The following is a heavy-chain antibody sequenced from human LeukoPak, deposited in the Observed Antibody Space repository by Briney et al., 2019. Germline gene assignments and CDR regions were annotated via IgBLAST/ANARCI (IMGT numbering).Heavy chain of an antibody. CDR3: ARIGAYSSGWYTKPYYYYMDV. CDR1: GGSISSSTYY. J-gene: IGHJ6*03. CDR2: INHSGST. V-gene: IGHV4-39*07. D-gene: IGHD6-19*01. Sequence: PSETLSLTCTVSGGSISSSTYYWGWIRQPPGKGLEWIGEINHSGSTNYNPSLKSRVTISVDTSKNQFSLKLSSVTAADTAVYYCARIGAYSSGWYTKPYYYYMDVWGKGTTVTVSS.